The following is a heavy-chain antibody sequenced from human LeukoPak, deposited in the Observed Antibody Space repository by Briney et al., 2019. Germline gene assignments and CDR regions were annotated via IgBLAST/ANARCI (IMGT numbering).Heavy chain of an antibody. CDR2: ISYDESNK. D-gene: IGHD6-13*01. V-gene: IGHV3-30*18. J-gene: IGHJ4*02. Sequence: GGSLRLSCAASGFTFSGYGMHWVRQAQGKGLEWVAVISYDESNKYYADSVKGRFTISRDNSKNTLYLQMNSLRAEDTAVYYCAKDRRSSWAFDYWGQGTLVTVSS. CDR3: AKDRRSSWAFDY. CDR1: GFTFSGYG.